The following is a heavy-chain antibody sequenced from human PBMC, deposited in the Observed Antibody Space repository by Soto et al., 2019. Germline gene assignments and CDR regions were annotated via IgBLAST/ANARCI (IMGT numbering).Heavy chain of an antibody. CDR1: GFTFGAYA. D-gene: IGHD1-26*01. Sequence: GGSLRLSCTASGFTFGAYAMSWFRQAPGKGLEWVGFIRSKAYGGTTEYAASVKGRFTISRDDSKSIAYLQMNSLKTEDTAVYYCTRDRIGATRGLWGQGTLVTVSS. CDR3: TRDRIGATRGL. CDR2: IRSKAYGGTT. J-gene: IGHJ4*02. V-gene: IGHV3-49*03.